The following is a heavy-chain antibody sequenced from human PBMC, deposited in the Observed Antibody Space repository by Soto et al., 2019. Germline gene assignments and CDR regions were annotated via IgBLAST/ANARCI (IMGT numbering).Heavy chain of an antibody. D-gene: IGHD6-25*01. Sequence: GASVKVSCKASGYTFTNYGISWVRQAPGQGLEWMGWISTYNGNTNYAQKLQGRVTMTTDTSTSTAYMELRSLRCDDTAVYYCAIVEAAAGYVNWFDPWGQGTLVTVSS. CDR1: GYTFTNYG. CDR3: AIVEAAAGYVNWFDP. V-gene: IGHV1-18*01. J-gene: IGHJ5*02. CDR2: ISTYNGNT.